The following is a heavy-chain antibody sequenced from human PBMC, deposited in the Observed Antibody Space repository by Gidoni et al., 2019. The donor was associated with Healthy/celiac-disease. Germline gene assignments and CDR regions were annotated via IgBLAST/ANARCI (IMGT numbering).Heavy chain of an antibody. Sequence: HVQLPQCRAGLLTPADTLSLTCARYRGSFSGYYWSWIRQPPGKGLEWIGEINHSGSTNYNPSLKSRVTISVDTSKNQFSLKLSSVTAADTAVYYCAREGQQLVRAIQIWGQGTMVTVSS. CDR2: INHSGST. V-gene: IGHV4-34*01. CDR1: RGSFSGYY. CDR3: AREGQQLVRAIQI. J-gene: IGHJ3*02. D-gene: IGHD6-13*01.